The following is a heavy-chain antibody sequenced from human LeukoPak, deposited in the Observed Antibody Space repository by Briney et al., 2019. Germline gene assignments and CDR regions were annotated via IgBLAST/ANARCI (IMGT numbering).Heavy chain of an antibody. D-gene: IGHD1-26*01. V-gene: IGHV1-18*04. Sequence: EASVKVSSKASGYTFTIYGISWVRQAPGQGLEWMGWISAYNGNTNYAQKLQGRVTMTTDTCTSTSYMELRILRTDGTAEYCCARDAVGGAKAYFDYWGQGTLVTVSS. CDR2: ISAYNGNT. J-gene: IGHJ4*02. CDR1: GYTFTIYG. CDR3: ARDAVGGAKAYFDY.